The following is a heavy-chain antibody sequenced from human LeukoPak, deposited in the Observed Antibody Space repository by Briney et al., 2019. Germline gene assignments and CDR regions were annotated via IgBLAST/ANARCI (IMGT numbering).Heavy chain of an antibody. Sequence: PGGSLRLSCAASGFTFSSYGMHWVRQAPGKGLEWVAVISYDGSNKYYADSVKGRFTISRDNSKNTLYLQMNSLRAEDTAVYYCAKVRSVVVVVAAIDYWGQGTLVTVSS. D-gene: IGHD2-15*01. CDR2: ISYDGSNK. J-gene: IGHJ4*02. V-gene: IGHV3-30*18. CDR1: GFTFSSYG. CDR3: AKVRSVVVVVAAIDY.